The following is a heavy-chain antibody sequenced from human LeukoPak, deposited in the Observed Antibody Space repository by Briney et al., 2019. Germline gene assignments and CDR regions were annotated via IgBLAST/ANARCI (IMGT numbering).Heavy chain of an antibody. CDR1: GFTFSSYS. V-gene: IGHV3-21*01. Sequence: GGSLRLSCAASGFTFSSYSMNWVRQAPGKGLEWVSSISSSSSYIYYADSVKGRFTISRDNAKNSLYLQMNSLRAEDTAVYYCAKSELGYCSGGSCYNFDYWGQGTLVTVSS. J-gene: IGHJ4*02. D-gene: IGHD2-15*01. CDR3: AKSELGYCSGGSCYNFDY. CDR2: ISSSSSYI.